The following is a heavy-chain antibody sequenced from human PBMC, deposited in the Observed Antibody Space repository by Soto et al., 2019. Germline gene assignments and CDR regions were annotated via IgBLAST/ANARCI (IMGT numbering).Heavy chain of an antibody. CDR2: ISGSGGST. D-gene: IGHD3-9*01. J-gene: IGHJ6*02. CDR1: GFTFSSYA. Sequence: EVQLLESGGGLVQPGGSLRLSCAASGFTFSSYAMSWVRQAPGKGLEWVSAISGSGGSTYYADSVKGRFTISRDNSKNTLYLQMNSLRAEDMAVYYCAKGRGYDILTGYYTTYYYYGMDVWGQGTTVTVSS. V-gene: IGHV3-23*01. CDR3: AKGRGYDILTGYYTTYYYYGMDV.